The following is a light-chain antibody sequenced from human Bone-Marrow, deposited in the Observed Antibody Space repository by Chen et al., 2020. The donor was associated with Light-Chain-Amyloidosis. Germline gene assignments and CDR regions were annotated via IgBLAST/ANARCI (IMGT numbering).Light chain of an antibody. V-gene: IGLV3-25*03. CDR2: RDT. J-gene: IGLJ2*01. CDR3: QSADSSGTYEVI. Sequence: SSELTQPPPVSVSPGQPSRSPYSGEDLPTKYAFWYQQKPGQAPALVIHRDTERPSGISERFSGSSSGTTATLTISGVQAEDEADYHCQSADSSGTYEVIFGGGTKLTVL. CDR1: DLPTKY.